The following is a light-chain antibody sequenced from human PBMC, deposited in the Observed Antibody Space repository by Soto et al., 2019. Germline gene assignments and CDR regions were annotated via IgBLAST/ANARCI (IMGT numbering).Light chain of an antibody. Sequence: IVMTQSPATLSVSPGERATLSCRASQNIYSNVAWYQQRPGQAPRLLIYRASTRATGIPARFSGSGSGTDFTLTISSLQSEDFAVYYCQQYDNWPWTFGQGTKVDI. CDR2: RAS. CDR1: QNIYSN. CDR3: QQYDNWPWT. J-gene: IGKJ1*01. V-gene: IGKV3-15*01.